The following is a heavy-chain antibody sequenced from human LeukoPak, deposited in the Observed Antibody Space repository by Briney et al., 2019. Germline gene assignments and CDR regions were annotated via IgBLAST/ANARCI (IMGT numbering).Heavy chain of an antibody. Sequence: QPGGSLRLSCAASGFTFSTYEVNWVRQAPGTGLEWLSYISSSGGTIYYADSVKGRFTISRDNAKNTLYLQMNSLRAEDTAVYYCASKHDYWGQGTLVTVSS. V-gene: IGHV3-48*03. CDR1: GFTFSTYE. J-gene: IGHJ4*02. CDR2: ISSSGGTI. CDR3: ASKHDY.